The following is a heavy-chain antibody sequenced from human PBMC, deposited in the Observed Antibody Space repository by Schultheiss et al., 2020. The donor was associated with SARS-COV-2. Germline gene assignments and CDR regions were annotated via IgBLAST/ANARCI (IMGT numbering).Heavy chain of an antibody. CDR2: IYTSGST. Sequence: SQTLSLTCTVSGGSISSGSYYWSWIRQPAGKGLEWIGRIYTSGSTNYNPSLKSRVTISVDTSKNQFSLRLSSVTAADTAVYYCARQWGGSYYFYYYVDVWGKGTAVTVSS. CDR1: GGSISSGSYY. CDR3: ARQWGGSYYFYYYVDV. D-gene: IGHD1-26*01. V-gene: IGHV4-61*02. J-gene: IGHJ6*03.